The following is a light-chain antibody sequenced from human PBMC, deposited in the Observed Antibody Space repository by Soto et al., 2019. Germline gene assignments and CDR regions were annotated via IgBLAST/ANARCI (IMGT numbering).Light chain of an antibody. CDR3: QQYNTWLWT. CDR1: QNVNAN. Sequence: EVVMTQSPATLSVSPGERATLSCRASQNVNANLAWYQQKPGQAPRLLIHGASTRATGIPARFSGSAFGTEFILTLSSLQSEDFAVYYCQQYNTWLWTFGQGTKAEGK. J-gene: IGKJ1*01. V-gene: IGKV3-15*01. CDR2: GAS.